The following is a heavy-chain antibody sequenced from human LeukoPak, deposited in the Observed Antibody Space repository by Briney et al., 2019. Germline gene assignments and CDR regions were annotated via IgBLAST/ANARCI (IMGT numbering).Heavy chain of an antibody. CDR3: ARDHYGDSYFDY. CDR2: IKQDGSEK. V-gene: IGHV3-7*01. Sequence: GGSLRVSCAASGFTFTSYWMSWVRQARGKGLEWVANIKQDGSEKYNVDSVKGRFTISRDNAKNSLYLQMNSLRAEDTAVYYCARDHYGDSYFDYWGQGTLVTVSS. J-gene: IGHJ4*02. CDR1: GFTFTSYW. D-gene: IGHD4-17*01.